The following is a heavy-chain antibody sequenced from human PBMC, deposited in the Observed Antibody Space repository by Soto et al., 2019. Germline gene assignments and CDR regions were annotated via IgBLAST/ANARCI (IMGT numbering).Heavy chain of an antibody. V-gene: IGHV3-74*01. CDR3: ARNRDGVDY. J-gene: IGHJ4*02. Sequence: EVQLVESGGGLVQPGGSLRLSCTASGFTFSSYWMHWVRQVPGRGLMWVSRMSTDGSSTHYADSVKGRFTTSRDNAKNTLYLQLNSLRAEDTAVYYCARNRDGVDYWGQGTLVTVSS. CDR1: GFTFSSYW. CDR2: MSTDGSST.